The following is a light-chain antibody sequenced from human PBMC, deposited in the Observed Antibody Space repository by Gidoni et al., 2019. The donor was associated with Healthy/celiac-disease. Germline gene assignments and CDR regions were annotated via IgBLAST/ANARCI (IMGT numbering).Light chain of an antibody. J-gene: IGKJ5*01. CDR3: QQRSNWPPIT. Sequence: EIVLTQSPATLSLSPGERATHSCRASQSVSSYLAWYQQKPGQAPRLLIYDASNRATGIPARFRGSGSGTDFTLTISSLEPEDFAVYYSQQRSNWPPITFGQGTRLEIK. V-gene: IGKV3-11*01. CDR1: QSVSSY. CDR2: DAS.